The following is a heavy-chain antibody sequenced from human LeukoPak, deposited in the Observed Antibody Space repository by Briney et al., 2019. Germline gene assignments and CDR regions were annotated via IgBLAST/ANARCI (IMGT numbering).Heavy chain of an antibody. V-gene: IGHV3-7*01. J-gene: IGHJ6*02. Sequence: GGSLRLSCAASGFTFSSYWMSWVRQAPGKGREWVANIKQDGSEKYYVDSVKGRFTISRDNAKNSLYLQMNSLRAEDTAVYYCASTNGLTIFGVVISSYYYYYGMDVWGQGTTVTVSS. CDR3: ASTNGLTIFGVVISSYYYYYGMDV. CDR1: GFTFSSYW. CDR2: IKQDGSEK. D-gene: IGHD3-3*01.